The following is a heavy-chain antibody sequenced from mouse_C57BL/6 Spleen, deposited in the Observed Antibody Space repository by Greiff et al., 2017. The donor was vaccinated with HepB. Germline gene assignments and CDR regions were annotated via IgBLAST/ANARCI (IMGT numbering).Heavy chain of an antibody. V-gene: IGHV1-59*01. D-gene: IGHD3-3*01. CDR1: GYTFTSYW. CDR3: ARPGTRGFDY. CDR2: IDPSDSYT. Sequence: QVQLQQPGAELVRPGTSVKLSCKASGYTFTSYWMHWVKQRPGQGLEWIGEIDPSDSYTNYNQKFKGKATLTVDTSSSTAYMQLSSLTSEDSAVYYCARPGTRGFDYWGQGTTLTVSS. J-gene: IGHJ2*01.